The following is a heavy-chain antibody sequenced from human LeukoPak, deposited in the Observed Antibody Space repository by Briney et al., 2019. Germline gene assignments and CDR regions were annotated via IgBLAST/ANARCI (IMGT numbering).Heavy chain of an antibody. Sequence: PSETLSLTCTVSGGSISSSSYYWGWIRQPPGKGLEWIGYIYYSGSTYYNPSLKSRVTISVDTSKNQFSLKLSSVTAADTAVYYCARAILTGRVFDYWGQGTLVTVSS. D-gene: IGHD3-9*01. CDR2: IYYSGST. CDR1: GGSISSSSYY. CDR3: ARAILTGRVFDY. V-gene: IGHV4-31*03. J-gene: IGHJ4*02.